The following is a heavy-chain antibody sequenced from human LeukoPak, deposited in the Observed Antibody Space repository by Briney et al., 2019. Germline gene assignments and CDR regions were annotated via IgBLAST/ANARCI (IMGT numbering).Heavy chain of an antibody. Sequence: PSETLSLTCTVSGYSISISYYWGWIRQPPGKGLEWIGSIYHSGITYYNPSLKSRVTVSVDTSTNQFSLRLRSVTAADTAVYYCARHGGNYYFDYWGQGTLVTVSS. CDR1: GYSISISYY. CDR3: ARHGGNYYFDY. V-gene: IGHV4-38-2*02. CDR2: IYHSGIT. D-gene: IGHD4-23*01. J-gene: IGHJ4*02.